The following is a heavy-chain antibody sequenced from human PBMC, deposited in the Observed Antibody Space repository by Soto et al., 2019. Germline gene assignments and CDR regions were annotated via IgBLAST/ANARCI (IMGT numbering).Heavy chain of an antibody. CDR3: ARGLFSSGWYSYFDP. J-gene: IGHJ5*02. V-gene: IGHV4-34*01. D-gene: IGHD6-19*01. Sequence: QVQLQQRGAGLLRPSETVSLTCAVSTESLRGYYWTWIRQSPGKGLEWIGEISQSGFTNYNPSLESRVTLSVDTSKSEFSLHLTSMTAADTALYYCARGLFSSGWYSYFDPWGQGTPVTVSS. CDR2: ISQSGFT. CDR1: TESLRGYY.